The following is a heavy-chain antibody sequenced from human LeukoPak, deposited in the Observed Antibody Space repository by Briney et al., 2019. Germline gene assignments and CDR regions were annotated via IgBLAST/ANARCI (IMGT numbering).Heavy chain of an antibody. V-gene: IGHV6-1*01. CDR1: GDRVSSNSAA. J-gene: IGHJ4*02. Sequence: SQTLSLTCAISGDRVSSNSAAWNWIRQPPSRGLEWLGRTYYRSDWYSDYAVSVKSRVSITPDTAKNQFSLQLNSVTPEDTAIYYCAREGSYFDYWGQGTLVTVSS. CDR2: TYYRSDWYS. CDR3: AREGSYFDY.